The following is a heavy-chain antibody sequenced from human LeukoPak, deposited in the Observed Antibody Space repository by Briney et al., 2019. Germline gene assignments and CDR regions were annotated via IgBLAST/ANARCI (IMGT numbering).Heavy chain of an antibody. V-gene: IGHV4-59*08. CDR2: IYYSGST. CDR3: ARLEGEMATISAFDI. CDR1: GGSISSYY. J-gene: IGHJ3*02. Sequence: PSETLSLTCTVSGGSISSYYWSWIRQPPGKGLEWIGYIYYSGSTNYNPSLKSRVTISVDTSKNQFSLKLSSVTAADTAVYYCARLEGEMATISAFDIWGQGTMVTVSS. D-gene: IGHD5-24*01.